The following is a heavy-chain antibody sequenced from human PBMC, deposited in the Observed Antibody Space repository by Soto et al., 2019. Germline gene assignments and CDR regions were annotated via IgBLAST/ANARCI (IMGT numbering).Heavy chain of an antibody. D-gene: IGHD3-22*01. CDR2: INHSGST. CDR3: ARVLVYYDSSGYYPFDY. CDR1: GGSFSGYY. J-gene: IGHJ4*02. Sequence: SETLSLTCAVYGGSFSGYYWSWIRQPPGKGLEWIGEINHSGSTNYNPSLKSRVTISVDTSKNQFSLKLSSVTAADTAVYYCARVLVYYDSSGYYPFDYWGQGTLVTVSS. V-gene: IGHV4-34*01.